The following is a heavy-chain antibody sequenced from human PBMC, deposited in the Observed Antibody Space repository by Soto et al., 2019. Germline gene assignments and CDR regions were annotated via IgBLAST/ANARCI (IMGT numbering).Heavy chain of an antibody. D-gene: IGHD2-2*01. Sequence: PSETLSLTCSVSVDCISYNRYYWGWIRQPPGKGLEWVGGIFYTGTTYYSPSLKDRVTISVDTSKNSFSLNLTSVTAADTAVYFCARLVVVAPVANAWGQGTLVTV. J-gene: IGHJ5*02. V-gene: IGHV4-39*02. CDR2: IFYTGTT. CDR1: VDCISYNRYY. CDR3: ARLVVVAPVANA.